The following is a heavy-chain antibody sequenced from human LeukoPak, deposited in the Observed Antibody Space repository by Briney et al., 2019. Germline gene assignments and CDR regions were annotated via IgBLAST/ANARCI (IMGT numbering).Heavy chain of an antibody. CDR3: ARGGYDFVYYYYYGMDV. D-gene: IGHD3-3*01. Sequence: SETLSLTCAVYGGSFSGYYWSWIRQPPGKGLEWIGEIYHSGSTNYNPSLKSRVTISVDKSKNQFSLKLSSVTAADTAVYYCARGGYDFVYYYYYGMDVWGQGTTVTVSS. J-gene: IGHJ6*02. CDR2: IYHSGST. V-gene: IGHV4-34*01. CDR1: GGSFSGYY.